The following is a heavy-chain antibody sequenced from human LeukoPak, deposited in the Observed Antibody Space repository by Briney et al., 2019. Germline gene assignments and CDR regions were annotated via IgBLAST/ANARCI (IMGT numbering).Heavy chain of an antibody. V-gene: IGHV3-30-3*01. D-gene: IGHD6-19*01. Sequence: GSLRLSCAASGFTFSSYTMHWVRQAPDKGLEWVAVISHDGGNKYYADSVKGRFTISRDNSKNTLYLQMNGLRAEETAMYYCATPYTSGWSLYFDNWGRGTLVTVSS. J-gene: IGHJ4*02. CDR1: GFTFSSYT. CDR2: ISHDGGNK. CDR3: ATPYTSGWSLYFDN.